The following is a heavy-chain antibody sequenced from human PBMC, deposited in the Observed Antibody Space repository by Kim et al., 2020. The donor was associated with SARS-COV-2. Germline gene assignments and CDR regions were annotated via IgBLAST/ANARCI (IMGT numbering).Heavy chain of an antibody. CDR1: GYSISSGYY. J-gene: IGHJ5*02. CDR2: IYHSGST. D-gene: IGHD6-13*01. CDR3: ARGQTAIAAAGTGWFDP. V-gene: IGHV4-38-2*02. Sequence: SETLSLTCTVSGYSISSGYYWGWIRQPPGKGLEWIGSIYHSGSTYYNPSLKSRVTISVDTSKNQFSLKLSSVTAADTAVYYCARGQTAIAAAGTGWFDPWGQGTLVTVSS.